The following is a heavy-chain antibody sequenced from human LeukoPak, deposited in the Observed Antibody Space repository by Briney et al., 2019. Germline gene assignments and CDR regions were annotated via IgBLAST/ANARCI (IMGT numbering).Heavy chain of an antibody. V-gene: IGHV4-59*01. D-gene: IGHD5-18*01. CDR3: AKGLWTQPGLVPFNY. Sequence: SETLSLTCSVSGDSIISYYWNWLRQSPGKGLEWIGNIHHFGRTEYNSSLRSRVTMFLDSSKNQFSLKLTSVTPTDTAVYYCAKGLWTQPGLVPFNYWGQGILVTVSS. CDR2: IHHFGRT. CDR1: GDSIISYY. J-gene: IGHJ4*02.